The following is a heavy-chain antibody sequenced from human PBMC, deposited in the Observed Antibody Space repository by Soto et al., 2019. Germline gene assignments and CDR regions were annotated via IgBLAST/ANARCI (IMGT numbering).Heavy chain of an antibody. V-gene: IGHV1-58*01. D-gene: IGHD5-18*01. Sequence: ASVKVSCKASGFTFTSSAVQWVRQARGQRLEWIGWIVVGSGNTNYAQKFQERVTITRDMSTSTAYMELSSLRSEDTAVYYCAADLVPDTAMVTYYFDYWGQGTLVTVSS. CDR1: GFTFTSSA. CDR3: AADLVPDTAMVTYYFDY. CDR2: IVVGSGNT. J-gene: IGHJ4*02.